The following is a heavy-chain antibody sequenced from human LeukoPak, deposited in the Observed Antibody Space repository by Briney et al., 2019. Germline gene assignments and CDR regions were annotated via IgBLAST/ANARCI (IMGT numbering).Heavy chain of an antibody. CDR3: ARQPIYEAYFDF. CDR1: GFPFDRYW. D-gene: IGHD3-16*01. V-gene: IGHV3-7*01. CDR2: IKHDGSEK. J-gene: IGHJ4*02. Sequence: GGSLRLSCVASGFPFDRYWMSWVRQAPGKGLEWVANIKHDGSEKNFVDSVRGRFTISRDNAENSLFLQMNSLRADDTAVYFCARQPIYEAYFDFWGQGTLVTVSS.